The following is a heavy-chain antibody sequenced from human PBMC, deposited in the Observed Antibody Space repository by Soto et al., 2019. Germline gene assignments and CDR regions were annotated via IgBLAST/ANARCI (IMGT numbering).Heavy chain of an antibody. CDR1: GYTFTSYA. CDR2: INAGNGNT. D-gene: IGHD3-3*01. Sequence: GASLKVSCKASGYTFTSYAMHWVRQAPGQRLEWMGWINAGNGNTKYSQKFQGRVTITRDTSASTAYMELSSLRSEDTAVYYCARGPLYYDFSSGWFDPWGQGTLVTVSS. J-gene: IGHJ5*02. V-gene: IGHV1-3*01. CDR3: ARGPLYYDFSSGWFDP.